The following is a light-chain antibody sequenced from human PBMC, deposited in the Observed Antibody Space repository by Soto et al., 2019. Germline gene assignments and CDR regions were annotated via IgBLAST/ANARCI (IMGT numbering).Light chain of an antibody. Sequence: QSALTQPPSASGSPGQSVTISCTGTSSDVGAYDYVSWYQRHPGKAPKLILYEVNKRPSGIPDRFSGSKSGNTASLAISGLRSEDEAAYYCATWDDSLSGVVFGGGTKLTVL. CDR1: SSDVGAYDY. CDR3: ATWDDSLSGVV. V-gene: IGLV2-8*01. CDR2: EVN. J-gene: IGLJ2*01.